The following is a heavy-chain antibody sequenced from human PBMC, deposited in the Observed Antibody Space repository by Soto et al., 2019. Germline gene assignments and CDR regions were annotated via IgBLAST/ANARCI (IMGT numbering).Heavy chain of an antibody. Sequence: PSATLSLTCTVSGGSISSGAYYWSWVRQHPGKWLEWIGIIYYSGNTYYNPSLKSRVTISVDTSKDQFSLKLSSVTAADTAVYYCARQNGSGRSAFDIWGQGTMVTVSS. J-gene: IGHJ3*02. CDR3: ARQNGSGRSAFDI. CDR2: IYYSGNT. CDR1: GGSISSGAYY. D-gene: IGHD3-10*01. V-gene: IGHV4-39*01.